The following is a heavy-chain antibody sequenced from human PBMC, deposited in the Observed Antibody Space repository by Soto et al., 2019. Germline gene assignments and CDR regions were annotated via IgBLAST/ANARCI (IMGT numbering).Heavy chain of an antibody. CDR3: ANWARHVTVRVHFDY. V-gene: IGHV3-23*01. J-gene: IGHJ4*02. CDR1: GVTVCSYA. D-gene: IGHD2-21*02. Sequence: LSRSAAGVTVCSYAMGGVLKEKGKGLEWVSAISGSGGSTYYADSVKGRFTISRDNSKNTLYLQMNSLRAEDTAVYYCANWARHVTVRVHFDYWGQGTLVTVSS. CDR2: ISGSGGST.